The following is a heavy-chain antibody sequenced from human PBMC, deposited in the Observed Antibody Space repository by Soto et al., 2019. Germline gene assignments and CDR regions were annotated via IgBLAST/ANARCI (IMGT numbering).Heavy chain of an antibody. V-gene: IGHV3-30*18. J-gene: IGHJ4*02. Sequence: QVQLVESGGGVVQPGRSLRLSCAASGFTFSSYGMHWVRQAPGKGLEWVAVISYDGSNKYYADSVKGRFTISRDNSKNTLYLEMNSLRAEDTAVYYCAKDADYGSGSLGYWGQGTLVTVS. CDR2: ISYDGSNK. CDR1: GFTFSSYG. D-gene: IGHD3-10*01. CDR3: AKDADYGSGSLGY.